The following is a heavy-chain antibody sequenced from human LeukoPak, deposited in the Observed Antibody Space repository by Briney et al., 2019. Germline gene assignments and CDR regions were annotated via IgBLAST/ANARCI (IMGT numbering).Heavy chain of an antibody. CDR2: IIPIFGTA. J-gene: IGHJ4*02. D-gene: IGHD6-19*01. V-gene: IGHV1-69*05. CDR3: ARHPGIAVADYYFDY. CDR1: GGTFSSYA. Sequence: SVKVSCKASGGTFSSYAISWVRQAPGQGLEWMGRIIPIFGTANYAQKFQGKVTITTDESTSTAYMELSSLRSEDTAVYYCARHPGIAVADYYFDYWGQGTLVTVSS.